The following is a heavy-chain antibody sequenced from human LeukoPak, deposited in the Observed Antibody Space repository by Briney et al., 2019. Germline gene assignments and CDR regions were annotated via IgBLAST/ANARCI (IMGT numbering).Heavy chain of an antibody. CDR2: INTDNGNT. CDR1: GTSFTTNA. V-gene: IGHV1-3*04. J-gene: IGHJ4*02. D-gene: IGHD2-21*02. Sequence: GASVKVSCKASGTSFTTNAMHWVRQAPGQRLEWMGWINTDNGNTHYLQKFQGRVTITRDTSASTTYMELSSLTSEDTAVYYCAREKNQQGVDCLQYWGQGTLVTVSS. CDR3: AREKNQQGVDCLQY.